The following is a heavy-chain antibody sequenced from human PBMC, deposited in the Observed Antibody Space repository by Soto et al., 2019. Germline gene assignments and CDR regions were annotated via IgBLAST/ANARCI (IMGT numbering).Heavy chain of an antibody. CDR3: AGGGGTMIVVVYTPFDY. CDR2: IYYSGST. J-gene: IGHJ4*02. V-gene: IGHV4-39*01. CDR1: GGSISSSSYY. D-gene: IGHD3-22*01. Sequence: QLQLQESGPGLVKPSETLSLTCTVSGGSISSSSYYWGWIRQPPGKGLEWIGSIYYSGSTYYNPSLKSRVTISVDTSKNQFSLKLSSVTAADTAVYYCAGGGGTMIVVVYTPFDYWGQGTLVTVSS.